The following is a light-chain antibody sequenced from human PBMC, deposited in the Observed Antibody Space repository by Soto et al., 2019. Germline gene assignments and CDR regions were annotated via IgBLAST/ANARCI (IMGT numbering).Light chain of an antibody. V-gene: IGLV2-8*01. Sequence: QAVLPPPPSASGSPGQSVSISCTGTSSDVGGSNYVSWYQQHPGKAPTLMIYEVNKRPSGVPDPFYGSKSGNTDYLTVSGLQAEDEADYYSSSYAGSSNVFGTGTNVTVL. CDR3: SSYAGSSNV. J-gene: IGLJ1*01. CDR2: EVN. CDR1: SSDVGGSNY.